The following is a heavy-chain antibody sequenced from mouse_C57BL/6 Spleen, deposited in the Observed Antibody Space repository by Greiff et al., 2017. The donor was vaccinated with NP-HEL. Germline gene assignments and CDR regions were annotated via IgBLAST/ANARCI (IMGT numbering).Heavy chain of an antibody. CDR2: ISSGSSTI. J-gene: IGHJ4*01. D-gene: IGHD2-1*01. Sequence: EVKLMESGGGLVKPGGSLKLSCAASGFTFSDYGMHWVRQAPEKGLEWVAYISSGSSTIYYADTVKGRFTISRDNAKNTLFLQMTSLRSEDTAMYYCARGGNHYAMDYWGQGTSVTVSS. CDR3: ARGGNHYAMDY. CDR1: GFTFSDYG. V-gene: IGHV5-17*01.